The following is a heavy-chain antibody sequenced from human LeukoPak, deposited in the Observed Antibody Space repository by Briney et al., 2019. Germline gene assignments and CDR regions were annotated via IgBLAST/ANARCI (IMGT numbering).Heavy chain of an antibody. V-gene: IGHV3-30*02. CDR2: IRYDGSNK. CDR1: GFTFSSYG. Sequence: GGSLRLSCAASGFTFSSYGMHWVRQAPGKGLGWVAFIRYDGSNKYYADSVKGRFTISRDNSKNTLYLQMNSLRAEDTAVYYCAKDRLAYCGGDCYSYMDVWGKGTTVTISS. J-gene: IGHJ6*03. D-gene: IGHD2-21*01. CDR3: AKDRLAYCGGDCYSYMDV.